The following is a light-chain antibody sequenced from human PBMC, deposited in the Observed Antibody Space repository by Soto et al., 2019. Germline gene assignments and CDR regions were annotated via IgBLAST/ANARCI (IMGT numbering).Light chain of an antibody. CDR2: GAS. CDR3: QQYGSSGT. CDR1: QSVSNNY. V-gene: IGKV3-20*01. J-gene: IGKJ1*01. Sequence: ESLLTQSPGTLSLSPGERATRSCRASQSVSNNYLAWYQQKPGQAPRLLIYGASNRATGIPDRFSGSGSGTDFTLTISRLEPEDFAVYYCQQYGSSGTFGQGTKVDIK.